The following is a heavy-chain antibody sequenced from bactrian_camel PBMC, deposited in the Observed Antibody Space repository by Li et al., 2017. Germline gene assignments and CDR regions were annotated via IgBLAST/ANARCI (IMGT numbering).Heavy chain of an antibody. Sequence: HVQLVESGGGSVQAGGSLRLSCAVSGYTGATYFIGWFRQAPGKEREGVAAIHSQGHFTRYADSVKGRFTISRDNAKNAVYLQMNSLKSEDTAVYYCVRDRLEYGLGRTPFGYWGQGTQVTVS. J-gene: IGHJ6*01. V-gene: IGHV3S1*01. CDR2: IHSQGHFT. CDR3: VRDRLEYGLGRTPFGY. CDR1: GYTGATYF. D-gene: IGHD2*01.